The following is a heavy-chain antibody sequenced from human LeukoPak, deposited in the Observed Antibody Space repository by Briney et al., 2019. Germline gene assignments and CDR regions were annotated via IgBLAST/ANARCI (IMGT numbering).Heavy chain of an antibody. J-gene: IGHJ5*02. CDR3: AKDWDTAPRFGWFDP. V-gene: IGHV3-23*01. CDR2: ISGSGGST. D-gene: IGHD5-18*01. CDR1: GFTFSSYA. Sequence: GGSLRLSCAASGFTFSSYAMSWVRQAPGKGLGWVSAISGSGGSTYYAASVKGRFTISRDNSKNTLYLQMNSLRAEDTAVYYCAKDWDTAPRFGWFDPWGQGTLVTVSS.